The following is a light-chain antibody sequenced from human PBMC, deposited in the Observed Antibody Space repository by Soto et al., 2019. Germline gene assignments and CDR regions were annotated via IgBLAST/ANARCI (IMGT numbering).Light chain of an antibody. CDR1: QSISSN. Sequence: MVLMQFPAPLSRCPGDSATLSCRARQSISSNLAWYQQNPGQSPRLLIYGASYRATGVPVRFSGSGAGVAFTLTISSLQSEDVAVYHCKQYNQWPGTFGRGTKVDIK. CDR2: GAS. J-gene: IGKJ1*01. V-gene: IGKV3-15*01. CDR3: KQYNQWPGT.